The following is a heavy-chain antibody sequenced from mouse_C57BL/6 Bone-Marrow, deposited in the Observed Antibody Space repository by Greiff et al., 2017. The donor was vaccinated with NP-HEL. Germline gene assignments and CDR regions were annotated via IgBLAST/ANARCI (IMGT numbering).Heavy chain of an antibody. CDR3: ARVTTVVEPFAY. D-gene: IGHD1-1*01. CDR2: ISYDGSN. Sequence: EVQLQESGPGLVKPSQSLSLTCSVTGYSITSGYYWNWIRQFPGNKLEWMGYISYDGSNNYNPSLKNRISITRDTSKNQFFLKLNSVTTEDTATYYCARVTTVVEPFAYWGQGTLVTVSA. CDR1: GYSITSGYY. V-gene: IGHV3-6*01. J-gene: IGHJ3*01.